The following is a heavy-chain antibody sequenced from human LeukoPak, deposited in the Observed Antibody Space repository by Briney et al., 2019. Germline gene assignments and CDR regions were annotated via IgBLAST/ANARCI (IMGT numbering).Heavy chain of an antibody. CDR1: GGTFSSYA. CDR2: IIPIFGTA. D-gene: IGHD6-13*01. V-gene: IGHV1-69*13. CDR3: AVEQHQSAFDI. J-gene: IGHJ3*02. Sequence: GASVKVSCTASGGTFSSYAISWVRQAPGQGLEWMGGIIPIFGTANYAQKFQGRVTITADESTSTAYMELSSLRSEDTAVYYCAVEQHQSAFDIWGQGTMVTVSS.